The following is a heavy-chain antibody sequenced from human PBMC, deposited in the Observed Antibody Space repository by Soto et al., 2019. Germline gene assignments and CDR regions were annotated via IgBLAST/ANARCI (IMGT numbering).Heavy chain of an antibody. CDR2: IYSGGST. J-gene: IGHJ6*02. CDR3: ATRLHTIFGVVIMGRRGEYGMDV. Sequence: GGSLRLSCAASGFTVSSNYMSWVRQAPGKGLEWVSVIYSGGSTYYADSVKGRFTISRDNSKNTLYLQMNSLRAEDTAVYYCATRLHTIFGVVIMGRRGEYGMDVWGQGTTVTVSS. V-gene: IGHV3-53*01. D-gene: IGHD3-3*01. CDR1: GFTVSSNY.